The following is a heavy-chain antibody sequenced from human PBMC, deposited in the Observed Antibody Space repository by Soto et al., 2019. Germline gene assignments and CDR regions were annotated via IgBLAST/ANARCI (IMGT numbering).Heavy chain of an antibody. J-gene: IGHJ6*02. V-gene: IGHV1-69*13. CDR1: RVAFNKFI. D-gene: IGHD2-2*01. CDR3: AKVRYSSPMGYYYGMDV. Sequence: SVKVSCKASRVAFNKFIVTWVRQAPGLGLEWVGGIIPVFGTANYAQKFQGRVTITADESTSTSYMEVNNLRSEDTAVYYCAKVRYSSPMGYYYGMDVWGQGTTVTVSS. CDR2: IIPVFGTA.